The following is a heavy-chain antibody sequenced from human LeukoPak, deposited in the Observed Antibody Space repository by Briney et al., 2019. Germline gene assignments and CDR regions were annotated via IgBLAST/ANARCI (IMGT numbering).Heavy chain of an antibody. Sequence: SETLSLTCTVSGGSISSSYWGWIRHPPGKGLEWIGYFYYSGSPKYNPSLQSRVTISVDTSKTQFSLRLYSVTAADTAVYYCARRGQENTMITANNWFDPWGQGTLVTVSS. J-gene: IGHJ5*02. CDR1: GGSISSSY. V-gene: IGHV4-59*08. CDR3: ARRGQENTMITANNWFDP. D-gene: IGHD3-16*01. CDR2: FYYSGSP.